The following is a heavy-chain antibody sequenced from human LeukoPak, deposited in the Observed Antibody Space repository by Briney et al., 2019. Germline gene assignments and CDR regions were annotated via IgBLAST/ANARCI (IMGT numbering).Heavy chain of an antibody. CDR1: GFTFSDYS. V-gene: IGHV3-21*04. J-gene: IGHJ4*02. CDR2: ISSGSTYI. D-gene: IGHD5-18*01. Sequence: GGSLRLSCAASGFTFSDYSMNWVRQAPGKGLEWVSSISSGSTYIYYADSVKGRFTISRDNAKNSLYLQVNSLRDEDTAVYYCARDLYSYGRFDYWGQGTLVTISS. CDR3: ARDLYSYGRFDY.